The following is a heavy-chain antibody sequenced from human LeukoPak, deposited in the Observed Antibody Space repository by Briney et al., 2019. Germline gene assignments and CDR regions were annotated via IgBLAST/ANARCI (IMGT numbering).Heavy chain of an antibody. V-gene: IGHV1-18*01. CDR1: VYTVTSYG. Sequence: ASVTLSCKASVYTVTSYGISWVRQAPGHGLEWMGWISAYNGKTNYAQKPQGRVSMTTDTSTSAAYLELRSPTSAATAAYYFARDLFCSSTSCYNAFDIWGQGTMVTVSS. CDR3: ARDLFCSSTSCYNAFDI. J-gene: IGHJ3*02. CDR2: ISAYNGKT. D-gene: IGHD2-2*01.